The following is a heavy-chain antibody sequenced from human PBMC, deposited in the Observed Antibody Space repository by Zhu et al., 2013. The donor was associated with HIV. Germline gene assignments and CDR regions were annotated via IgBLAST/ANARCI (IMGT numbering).Heavy chain of an antibody. CDR2: IIPSFGTA. CDR1: GGTFSSYG. J-gene: IGHJ2*01. D-gene: IGHD6-19*01. Sequence: QVQLVQSGAXVKKPGSSVKVSCKASGGTFSSYGISWVRQAPGQGLEWMGGIIPSFGTANYAQKFQGRVTITADESRSTAYMELSSLRSEDTAVYYCARGGEVAGTGGYWYFDLWGRGTLVTVSS. V-gene: IGHV1-69*01. CDR3: ARGGEVAGTGGYWYFDL.